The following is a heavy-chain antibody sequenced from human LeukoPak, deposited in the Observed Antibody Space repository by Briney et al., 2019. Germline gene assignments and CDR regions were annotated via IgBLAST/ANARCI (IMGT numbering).Heavy chain of an antibody. V-gene: IGHV3-13*01. D-gene: IGHD3-3*01. CDR3: ARGIPSITIFGVATAFDY. J-gene: IGHJ4*02. Sequence: QPGGSLRLSCAASGFTFSSYDMHWVRQATGKGLEWVSAIGTAGDTYYPGSVKGRFTISRENAKNSLYLQMNSLRAGDTAVYYCARGIPSITIFGVATAFDYWGQGTLVTVSS. CDR1: GFTFSSYD. CDR2: IGTAGDT.